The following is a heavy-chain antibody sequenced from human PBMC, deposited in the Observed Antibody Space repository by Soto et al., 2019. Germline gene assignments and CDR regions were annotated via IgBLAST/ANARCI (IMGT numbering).Heavy chain of an antibody. Sequence: PSETLSLTCTVSGVTVSSDAYYWSWIRQHPGKGLEWIGNIYHTGSTYYSPSLKSRVVISLDTSNNQFSLTLTSVTAADTAVYYCTTGSTSTKNYWGQGTLVTVSS. CDR2: IYHTGST. CDR1: GVTVSSDAYY. D-gene: IGHD6-6*01. CDR3: TTGSTSTKNY. V-gene: IGHV4-31*03. J-gene: IGHJ4*02.